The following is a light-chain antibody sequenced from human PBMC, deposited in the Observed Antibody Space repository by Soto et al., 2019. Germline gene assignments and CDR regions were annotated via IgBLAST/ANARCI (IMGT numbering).Light chain of an antibody. V-gene: IGKV3-20*01. CDR1: QSINNNF. CDR2: RVS. Sequence: EVVLTQSPDTLSLSPGETATLSCRASQSINNNFLAWYQQRPGQAPRLLIFRVSTSASGIPDRFRGSGSGTDFTITITRLEPEDFALYSCQQYTNLPRTFGQGTTVDIK. J-gene: IGKJ1*01. CDR3: QQYTNLPRT.